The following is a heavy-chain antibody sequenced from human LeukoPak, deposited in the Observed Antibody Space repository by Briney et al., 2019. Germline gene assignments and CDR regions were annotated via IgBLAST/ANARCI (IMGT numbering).Heavy chain of an antibody. Sequence: PGRSLRLSCAASGFTFSSYGMHWVRQAPGKGLEWVAVIWYDGSNKYYADSVKGRFTISRDNSKNTLYLQMNSLRAEDTAVYYCAREGYCSSTSCYSPHYYYYYYMDVWGKGTTVTVSS. V-gene: IGHV3-33*01. CDR3: AREGYCSSTSCYSPHYYYYYYMDV. D-gene: IGHD2-2*02. CDR2: IWYDGSNK. J-gene: IGHJ6*03. CDR1: GFTFSSYG.